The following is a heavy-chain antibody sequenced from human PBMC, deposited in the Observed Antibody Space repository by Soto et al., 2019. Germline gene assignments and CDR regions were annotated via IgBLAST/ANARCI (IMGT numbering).Heavy chain of an antibody. CDR2: ISGSGGGT. V-gene: IGHV3-23*01. CDR1: GLNFSTDA. Sequence: EVQLLESGGNLLQPGGSLRLSCAVSGLNFSTDAMSWVRQGPGKGLEWVSTISGSGGGTYYADSVKGRFTISRDNAKTTLYLPMDSLRAEDTAVYYFARRRALVGVPALHEYWGQGTLGSVSS. CDR3: ARRRALVGVPALHEY. D-gene: IGHD2-2*01. J-gene: IGHJ4*02.